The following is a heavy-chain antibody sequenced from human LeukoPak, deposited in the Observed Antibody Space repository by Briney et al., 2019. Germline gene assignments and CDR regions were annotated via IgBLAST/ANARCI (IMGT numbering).Heavy chain of an antibody. Sequence: PSETLSLTCAVSGASISGSGYYWGWIRQPPGKGLEWIGSIYYSGSTYYNPSLKSRVTISVDTSKNQFSLKLSSVTAADTAVYYCASRKANYDPYDAFDIWGQGTMVTVSS. CDR3: ASRKANYDPYDAFDI. D-gene: IGHD3-3*01. CDR2: IYYSGST. J-gene: IGHJ3*02. CDR1: GASISGSGYY. V-gene: IGHV4-39*07.